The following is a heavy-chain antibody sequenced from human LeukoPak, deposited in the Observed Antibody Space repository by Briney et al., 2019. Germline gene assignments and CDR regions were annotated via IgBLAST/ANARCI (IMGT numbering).Heavy chain of an antibody. J-gene: IGHJ4*02. V-gene: IGHV1-69*05. CDR2: IIPIFGTA. CDR3: ARGWPPPGCTNGVCYETYDY. D-gene: IGHD2-8*01. CDR1: GGTFSSYA. Sequence: SSVKVSCKASGGTFSSYAISWVRQAPGQGLEWMGRIIPIFGTANYAQKFQGRVTITTDESTSTAYMELSSLRSEDTAVYYCARGWPPPGCTNGVCYETYDYWGQGTLVTVSS.